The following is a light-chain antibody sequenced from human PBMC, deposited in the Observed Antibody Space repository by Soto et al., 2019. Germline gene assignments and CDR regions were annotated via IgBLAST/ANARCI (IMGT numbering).Light chain of an antibody. CDR2: KAS. CDR1: QGISSW. CDR3: QQAISFPIT. J-gene: IGKJ5*01. V-gene: IGKV1-12*01. Sequence: DIQMTQSPSSGSASVGDRVTITCRASQGISSWLAWYQKKPGKAPKXLIYKASTLKSGVTSRFSGSGSGTDFTLTISSLQPEDFGTYYCQQAISFPITLGQGTRLEIK.